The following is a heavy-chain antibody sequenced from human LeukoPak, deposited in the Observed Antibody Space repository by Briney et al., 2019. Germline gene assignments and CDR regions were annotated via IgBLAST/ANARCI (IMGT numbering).Heavy chain of an antibody. D-gene: IGHD2-21*02. CDR2: INSDGSST. CDR3: AKDGNPAYCGGDCYSEDAFDI. CDR1: GFTFSSYW. Sequence: GGSLRLSCAASGFTFSSYWMHWVRQAPGKGLVWVSRINSDGSSTYYADSVKGRFTISRDNSKNTLYLQMNSLRAEDTAVYYCAKDGNPAYCGGDCYSEDAFDIWGQGTMVTVSS. V-gene: IGHV3-74*01. J-gene: IGHJ3*02.